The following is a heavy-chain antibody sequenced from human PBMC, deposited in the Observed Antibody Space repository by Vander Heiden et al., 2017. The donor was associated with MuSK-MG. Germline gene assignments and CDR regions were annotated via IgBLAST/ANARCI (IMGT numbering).Heavy chain of an antibody. V-gene: IGHV1-69*04. Sequence: VQLVQSGAALKQPGSSVKVSCKASGGTFSSSAISGVRQSPGQGLEWMGRIIPILDIANYTQKFQGRVTITADKSTSTAYMELSSLRSEDTAVYYCAGAGLFCSGGSCYSGGYFDYWGQGTLVTVSS. J-gene: IGHJ4*02. CDR1: GGTFSSSA. CDR2: IIPILDIA. D-gene: IGHD2-15*01. CDR3: AGAGLFCSGGSCYSGGYFDY.